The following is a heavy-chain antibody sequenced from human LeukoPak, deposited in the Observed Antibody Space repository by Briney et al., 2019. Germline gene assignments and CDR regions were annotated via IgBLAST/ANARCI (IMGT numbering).Heavy chain of an antibody. CDR3: VRHDVWSSGSYYFWFDP. V-gene: IGHV4-31*03. Sequence: SETLSLTCTVSGGSISSGGYYWSWIRQHPGKGLEWIGYIYYSGSTYYNPSLKSRVTISVDTSKNQFSLKLSSVTAADTAVYYCVRHDVWSSGSYYFWFDPWGQGTLVTVSS. J-gene: IGHJ5*02. CDR1: GGSISSGGYY. D-gene: IGHD3-10*01. CDR2: IYYSGST.